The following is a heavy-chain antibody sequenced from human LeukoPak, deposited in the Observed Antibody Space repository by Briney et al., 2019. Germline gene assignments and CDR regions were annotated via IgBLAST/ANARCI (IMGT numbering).Heavy chain of an antibody. Sequence: PSETLSLTCTVSGGSISSGSYYWSWIRQPAGKGLEWLGRIYTSGSTNYNPSLKSRVTISVDTSKNQFSLKLTSVTAADTAVYYCARARAFRGYCSGGSCYYFDYWGQGTLVTVSS. V-gene: IGHV4-61*02. CDR2: IYTSGST. CDR1: GGSISSGSYY. J-gene: IGHJ4*02. D-gene: IGHD2-15*01. CDR3: ARARAFRGYCSGGSCYYFDY.